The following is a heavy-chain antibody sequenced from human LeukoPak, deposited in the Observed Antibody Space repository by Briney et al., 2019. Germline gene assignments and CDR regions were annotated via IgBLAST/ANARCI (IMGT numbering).Heavy chain of an antibody. Sequence: SETLSLTCAVYGGSFSGHYWSWIRQPPGKGLEWIGEINHSGSTNYNPSLKSRVSISVDTSKNQFSLKLSSVTAADTAVYYCARTSITMVRGVPRPRHYYYYYMDVWGKGTTVTISS. D-gene: IGHD3-10*01. CDR2: INHSGST. J-gene: IGHJ6*03. V-gene: IGHV4-34*01. CDR3: ARTSITMVRGVPRPRHYYYYYMDV. CDR1: GGSFSGHY.